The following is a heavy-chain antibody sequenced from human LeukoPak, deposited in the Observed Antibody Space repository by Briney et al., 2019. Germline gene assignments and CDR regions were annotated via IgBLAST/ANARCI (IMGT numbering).Heavy chain of an antibody. J-gene: IGHJ4*02. Sequence: GGSLRLSCAASGFTFSSYWMSWVRQAPGKGMEWVANIKQDGSEKYYVDSVKGRFTISRDNAKNSLYLQMNSLRAEDTAVYYCARDPIAADGNFDYWGQGTLVTVSS. D-gene: IGHD6-13*01. CDR3: ARDPIAADGNFDY. V-gene: IGHV3-7*01. CDR2: IKQDGSEK. CDR1: GFTFSSYW.